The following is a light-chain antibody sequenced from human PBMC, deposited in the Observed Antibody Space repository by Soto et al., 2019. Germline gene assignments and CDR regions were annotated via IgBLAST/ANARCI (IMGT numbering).Light chain of an antibody. Sequence: EIVMTQSPATVPASTGERVTLSCRASQSVNSDLAWYQQTPGQAPRPLIYDASTRAAGVPARFSGSGSGTEFTLTISSLQSEDFALYYCQQYSQWPLYTFGQGTKV. V-gene: IGKV3-15*01. J-gene: IGKJ2*01. CDR2: DAS. CDR1: QSVNSD. CDR3: QQYSQWPLYT.